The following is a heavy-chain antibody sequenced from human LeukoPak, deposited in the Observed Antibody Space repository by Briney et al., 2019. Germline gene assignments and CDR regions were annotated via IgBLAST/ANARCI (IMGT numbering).Heavy chain of an antibody. D-gene: IGHD3-9*01. CDR2: MNPNSGNT. Sequence: ASVKVSCKASGYTFTSYDINWVRQATGQGLEWMGWMNPNSGNTGYAQKFQGRVTMTRNTSISTAYMELSSLRSEDTAVYYCARALAYDILTGYYPSSESDYWGQGTLVTVSS. CDR3: ARALAYDILTGYYPSSESDY. V-gene: IGHV1-8*01. J-gene: IGHJ4*02. CDR1: GYTFTSYD.